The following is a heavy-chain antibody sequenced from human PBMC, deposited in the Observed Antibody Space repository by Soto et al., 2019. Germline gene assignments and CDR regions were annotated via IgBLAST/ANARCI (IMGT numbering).Heavy chain of an antibody. CDR2: INHSGRS. J-gene: IGHJ4*02. CDR1: GGSFSGYY. V-gene: IGHV4-34*01. Sequence: KPSETLSLTCAVYGGSFSGYYWTWIRQPPGKGLEWIAEINHSGRSNSNPSLKSRVTVSVDTSKNQFSLKLSSVTAADTAVYYCARGISMTVEVQRDAPDKYFFDSWGQGTLVTVSS. D-gene: IGHD3-22*01. CDR3: ARGISMTVEVQRDAPDKYFFDS.